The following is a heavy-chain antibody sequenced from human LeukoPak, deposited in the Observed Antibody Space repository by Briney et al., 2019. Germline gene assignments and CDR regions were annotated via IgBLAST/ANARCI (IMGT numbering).Heavy chain of an antibody. CDR2: ISGSGGST. CDR3: AKVSRPYSNYVGFDY. CDR1: GFTFSSYA. V-gene: IGHV3-23*01. Sequence: GGSLRLSCAASGFTFSSYAMGWVRQAPGKGLEWVSAISGSGGSTYYADSVKGRFTISRDNSKNTLYLQMNSLRAEDTAVYYCAKVSRPYSNYVGFDYWGQGTLVTVSS. D-gene: IGHD4-11*01. J-gene: IGHJ4*02.